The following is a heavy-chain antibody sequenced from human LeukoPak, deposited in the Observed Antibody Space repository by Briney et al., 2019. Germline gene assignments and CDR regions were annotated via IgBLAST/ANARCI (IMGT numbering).Heavy chain of an antibody. Sequence: GGSLRLSCAASGFTFNSYRINWVRQAPGKGLEWVSYISIFSSTIYYADSVKGRFTISRDDAKNSVYLQMNSLRAEDTAVYYCARTHERDLDYWGQGTLVTVSS. V-gene: IGHV3-48*01. CDR2: ISIFSSTI. CDR3: ARTHERDLDY. CDR1: GFTFNSYR. J-gene: IGHJ4*02.